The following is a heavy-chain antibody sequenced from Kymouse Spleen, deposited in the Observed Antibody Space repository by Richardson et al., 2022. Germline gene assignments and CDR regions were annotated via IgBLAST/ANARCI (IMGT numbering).Heavy chain of an antibody. CDR1: GFTFSNAW. Sequence: EVQLVESGGGLVKPGGSLRLSCAASGFTFSNAWMSWVRQAPGKGLEWVGRIKSKTDGGTTDYAAPVKGRFTISRDDSKNTLYLQMNSLKTEDTAVYYCTTGITMVRGAPWVFDIWGQGTMVTVSS. V-gene: IGHV3-15*01. J-gene: IGHJ3*02. CDR2: IKSKTDGGTT. CDR3: TTGITMVRGAPWVFDI. D-gene: IGHD3-10*01.